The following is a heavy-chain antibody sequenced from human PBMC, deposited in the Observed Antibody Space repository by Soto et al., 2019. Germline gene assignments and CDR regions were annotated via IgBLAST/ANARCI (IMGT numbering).Heavy chain of an antibody. D-gene: IGHD3-16*01. J-gene: IGHJ5*02. Sequence: PGGSLRLSCAASGFSFSTYNMNWVRQAPGKGLEWVSSIDASSTHIYYADSVKGRFTISRDNGKSSLYLQMDSLRAEDTSLYYCVRQQYDFLLDPWGQGTLVTFSS. CDR3: VRQQYDFLLDP. CDR1: GFSFSTYN. CDR2: IDASSTHI. V-gene: IGHV3-21*01.